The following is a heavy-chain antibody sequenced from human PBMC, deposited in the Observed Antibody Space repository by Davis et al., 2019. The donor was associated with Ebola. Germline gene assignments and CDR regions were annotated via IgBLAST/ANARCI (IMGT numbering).Heavy chain of an antibody. CDR3: ARDHHFDY. Sequence: ASVKVSCKASGYTFTGYYMHWVRQAPGQGLEWMGCINPNSGGTNYAQKFQGRVTMTRDTSISTGYMELSGLRSDDTAVYFCARDHHFDYWGQGTLVTVSS. CDR1: GYTFTGYY. J-gene: IGHJ4*02. CDR2: INPNSGGT. V-gene: IGHV1-2*02.